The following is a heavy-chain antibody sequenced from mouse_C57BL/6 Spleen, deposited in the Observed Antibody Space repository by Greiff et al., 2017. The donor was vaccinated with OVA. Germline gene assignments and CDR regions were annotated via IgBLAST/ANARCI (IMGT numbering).Heavy chain of an antibody. V-gene: IGHV6-6*01. Sequence: EVKLMESGGGLVQPGGSMKLSCAASGFTFSDAWMDWVRQSPEKGLVWVAEIRNKANNHATYYAESVKGRFTISRDDSKSSVYLQMNSLRAEDTGVYYCGTTVVAHFDYWGQGTTLTVSS. CDR1: GFTFSDAW. J-gene: IGHJ2*01. CDR3: GTTVVAHFDY. D-gene: IGHD1-1*01. CDR2: IRNKANNHAT.